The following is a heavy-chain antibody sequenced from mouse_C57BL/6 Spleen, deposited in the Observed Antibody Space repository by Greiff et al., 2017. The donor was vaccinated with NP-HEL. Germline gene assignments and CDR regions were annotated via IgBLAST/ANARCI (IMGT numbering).Heavy chain of an antibody. V-gene: IGHV1-15*01. CDR3: TRLGSSYGYFDV. J-gene: IGHJ1*03. Sequence: QVQLQQSGAELVRPGASVTLSCKASGYTFTDYEMHWVKQTPVHGLEWIGAIDPETGGTAYNQKFKGKAILTADKSSSTAYMELRSLTSEDAAVYYCTRLGSSYGYFDVWGTGTTVTVSS. D-gene: IGHD1-1*01. CDR2: IDPETGGT. CDR1: GYTFTDYE.